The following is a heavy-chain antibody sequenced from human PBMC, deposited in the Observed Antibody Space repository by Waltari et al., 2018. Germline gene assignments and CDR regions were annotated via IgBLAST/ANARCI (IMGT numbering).Heavy chain of an antibody. CDR3: ARAPLGSGSYH. CDR1: GGSISSGSYY. V-gene: IGHV4-61*09. D-gene: IGHD1-26*01. J-gene: IGHJ5*02. CDR2: IYTSGST. Sequence: QVQLQESGPGLVKPSQTLSLTCTVSGGSISSGSYYWSWIRQPAGKGLEWIGYIYTSGSTNYNPSLKSRVTISVDTSKNQFSLKLSSVTAADTAVYYCARAPLGSGSYHWGQGTLVTVSS.